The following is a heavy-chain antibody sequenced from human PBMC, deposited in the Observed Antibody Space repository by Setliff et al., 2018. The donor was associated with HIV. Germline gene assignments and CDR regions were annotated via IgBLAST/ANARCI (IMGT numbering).Heavy chain of an antibody. CDR2: IYYSGST. J-gene: IGHJ6*04. CDR1: GGSISSHY. Sequence: PSETLSLTCTVSGGSISSHYWSWIRQPPGKGLEWIGYIYYSGSTNYNPSLKSRVTVSVDTSKNQFSLKLSSVTAADTAVYYCAREGSWSSSWHQMDVWGKGTTVTVSS. CDR3: AREGSWSSSWHQMDV. D-gene: IGHD6-13*01. V-gene: IGHV4-59*11.